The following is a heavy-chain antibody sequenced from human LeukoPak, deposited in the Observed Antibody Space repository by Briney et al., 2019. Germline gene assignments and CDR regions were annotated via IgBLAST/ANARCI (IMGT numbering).Heavy chain of an antibody. J-gene: IGHJ3*02. CDR2: ISRGGRTV. V-gene: IGHV3-48*03. CDR3: AKDRAVIGDAFDI. D-gene: IGHD4-11*01. Sequence: GGSLRLSCAASGFTFSNYEMNWVRQAPGKGLDWVAYISRGGRTVDYADSVKGRFTISRDNSKNTLYLQMNSLRAEDTAVYYCAKDRAVIGDAFDIWGQGTMVTVSS. CDR1: GFTFSNYE.